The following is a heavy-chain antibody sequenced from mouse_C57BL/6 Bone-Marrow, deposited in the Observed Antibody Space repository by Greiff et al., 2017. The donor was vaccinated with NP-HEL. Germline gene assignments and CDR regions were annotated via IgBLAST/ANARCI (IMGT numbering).Heavy chain of an antibody. Sequence: EVQRVESGGGLVQPKGSLKLSCAASGFSFNTYAMNWVRQAPGKGLEWVARIRSKSNNYATYYADSVKDRFTISRDDSESMLYLQMNNLKTEDTAMYYCVRHGPLTYSSGYSYWGQGTLVTVSA. CDR2: IRSKSNNYAT. J-gene: IGHJ3*01. CDR3: VRHGPLTYSSGYSY. CDR1: GFSFNTYA. V-gene: IGHV10-1*01. D-gene: IGHD3-2*02.